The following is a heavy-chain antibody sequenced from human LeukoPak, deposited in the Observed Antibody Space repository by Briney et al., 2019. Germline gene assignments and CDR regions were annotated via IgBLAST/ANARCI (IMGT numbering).Heavy chain of an antibody. V-gene: IGHV3-30-3*01. CDR3: ARAGRKYCSGGSCYYGMDV. Sequence: GRSLRLSCAASGFTFSSYAMHWVRQAPGKGLEWVAVISYDGSNKYYADSVKGRLTISRDNSKNTLYLQMNSLRAEDTAVYYCARAGRKYCSGGSCYYGMDVWGQGTTVTVSS. D-gene: IGHD2-15*01. CDR1: GFTFSSYA. CDR2: ISYDGSNK. J-gene: IGHJ6*02.